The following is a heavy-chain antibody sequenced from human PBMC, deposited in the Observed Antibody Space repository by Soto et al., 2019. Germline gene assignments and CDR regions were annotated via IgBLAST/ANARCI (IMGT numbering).Heavy chain of an antibody. CDR1: GGSFSSNA. CDR3: ARNRVMRGYSYYYGMDV. D-gene: IGHD2-8*01. J-gene: IGHJ6*01. Sequence: QVQLVQSGAEVKKPSSSVTVSCKASGGSFSSNAISWVRQAPGQGLEWMGVIIPILGTSTYAQKFQGRVTITADESTTTASMALSSLRSYDMIVYFCARNRVMRGYSYYYGMDVWGQGTKVTVYS. V-gene: IGHV1-69*12. CDR2: IIPILGTS.